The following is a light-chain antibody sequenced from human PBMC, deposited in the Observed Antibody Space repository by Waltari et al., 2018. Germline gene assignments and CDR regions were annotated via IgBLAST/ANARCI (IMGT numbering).Light chain of an antibody. V-gene: IGKV1-5*01. Sequence: DIQMTQSPSSLSASVGDTVTITCRASQTVNSWLVWYQQKPGKAPNLLIYRASSLQSGVPSRFSGSGSGTEFTLTINSLQPEDFATYFCLQYKNNPLTFGGGTKLVIK. J-gene: IGKJ4*01. CDR1: QTVNSW. CDR2: RAS. CDR3: LQYKNNPLT.